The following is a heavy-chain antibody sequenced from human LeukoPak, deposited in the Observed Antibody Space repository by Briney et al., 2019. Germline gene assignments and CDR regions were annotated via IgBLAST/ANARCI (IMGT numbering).Heavy chain of an antibody. J-gene: IGHJ3*02. CDR2: ISSSSSTI. CDR3: ARDDCSSTSCYQDAFDI. Sequence: GGSLRLSCAASGFTFSSYSMNWVRQAPGKGLEWVSYISSSSSTIYYADSVKGRFTISRDNAKNSLYLQMYSLRAEDTAVYYCARDDCSSTSCYQDAFDIWGQGTMVTVSS. D-gene: IGHD2-2*01. V-gene: IGHV3-48*01. CDR1: GFTFSSYS.